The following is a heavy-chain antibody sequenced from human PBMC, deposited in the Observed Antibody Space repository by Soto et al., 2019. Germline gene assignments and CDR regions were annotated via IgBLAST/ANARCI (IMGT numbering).Heavy chain of an antibody. CDR1: GFTFSSYG. CDR3: AKEEITGTRGLGY. J-gene: IGHJ4*02. D-gene: IGHD1-20*01. CDR2: ISYDGSNK. Sequence: QVQLVESGGGVVQPGRSLRLSCAASGFTFSSYGMHWVRQAPGKGLEWVAVISYDGSNKYYADSVKGRFTISRDNSKNTLYLQMNSLRAEDTAVYYCAKEEITGTRGLGYWGQGTLVTVSS. V-gene: IGHV3-30*18.